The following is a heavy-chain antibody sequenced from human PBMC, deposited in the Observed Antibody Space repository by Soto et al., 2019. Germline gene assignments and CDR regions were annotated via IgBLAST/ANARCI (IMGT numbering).Heavy chain of an antibody. J-gene: IGHJ6*02. CDR2: IRTDGSDS. Sequence: VELVESGGGIVQPGGSLRLSCVVTGLTFSTYWMHWVRQAPGKGLEWVSRIRTDGSDSDYADSVKGLFTISRDNVKNTTFLHMDGLRAVDMAVYYCARGGVMVVGLDVWSQVTTVTVSS. V-gene: IGHV3-74*01. CDR3: ARGGVMVVGLDV. CDR1: GLTFSTYW. D-gene: IGHD2-21*01.